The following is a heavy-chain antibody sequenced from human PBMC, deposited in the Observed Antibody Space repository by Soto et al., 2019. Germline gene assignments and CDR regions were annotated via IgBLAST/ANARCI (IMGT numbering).Heavy chain of an antibody. Sequence: QVQLVQSGAEVKKPGSSVKVSCKASGGTFSSYAISWVRQAPGQGLEWLGGIIPIFGTANYTQKFQGRVTITADESTSTAYMELSSLRSEDTAVYYCAREWVRIGDSSGYLDYWGQGTLVTVSS. D-gene: IGHD3-22*01. CDR3: AREWVRIGDSSGYLDY. CDR2: IIPIFGTA. J-gene: IGHJ4*02. V-gene: IGHV1-69*01. CDR1: GGTFSSYA.